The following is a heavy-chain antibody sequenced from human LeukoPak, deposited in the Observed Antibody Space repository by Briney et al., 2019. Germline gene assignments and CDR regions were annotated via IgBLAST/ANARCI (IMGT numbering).Heavy chain of an antibody. V-gene: IGHV1-18*01. CDR3: ARISLGYCSGGSCYAVDY. CDR1: GYTFTSYV. CDR2: ISDYNHNT. D-gene: IGHD2-15*01. Sequence: HRASVNVSCKAYGYTFTSYVISWVRQAPGQGLEWMGWISDYNHNTNYAQNLQGRVTMTTDTSTSTAYMELRSLRSDDTAVYYCARISLGYCSGGSCYAVDYWGQGTLVTVSS. J-gene: IGHJ4*02.